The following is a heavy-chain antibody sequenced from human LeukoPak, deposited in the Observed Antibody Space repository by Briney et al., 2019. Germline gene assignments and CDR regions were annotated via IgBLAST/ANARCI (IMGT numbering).Heavy chain of an antibody. V-gene: IGHV1-24*01. CDR2: FDPEDGET. CDR1: GYTLTELS. CDR3: ATDPYSSGQPGAFDI. Sequence: GASVKVCCKVSGYTLTELSMHWVRQAPGKGLEWMGGFDPEDGETIYAQKFQGRVTMTEDTSTDTAYMELSSLRSEDTAVYYCATDPYSSGQPGAFDIWGQGTMVTVSS. J-gene: IGHJ3*02. D-gene: IGHD6-19*01.